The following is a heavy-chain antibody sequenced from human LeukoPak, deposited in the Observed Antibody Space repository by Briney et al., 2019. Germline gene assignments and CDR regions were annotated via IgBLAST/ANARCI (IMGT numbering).Heavy chain of an antibody. D-gene: IGHD3-22*01. J-gene: IGHJ4*02. CDR3: VYDSGRGSY. V-gene: IGHV3-7*01. Sequence: PAGGSLRLSCAASGFTFSSYWMSWVRQAPGKGLEWVANIKQDGSEKYYVDSVKGRFTISRDNAKNSLYLQMNSLRAEDTADYYCVYDSGRGSYWGQGTLVTVSS. CDR2: IKQDGSEK. CDR1: GFTFSSYW.